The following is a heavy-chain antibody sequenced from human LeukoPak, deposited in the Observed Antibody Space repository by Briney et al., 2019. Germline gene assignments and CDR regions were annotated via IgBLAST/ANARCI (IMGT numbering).Heavy chain of an antibody. J-gene: IGHJ6*02. CDR2: ITSAGAT. V-gene: IGHV3-66*01. CDR1: GFTVTRNY. Sequence: GGSLRLSCAASGFTVTRNYMSWARLAPGKGLEWVSIITSAGATHYSTFVKGRFTISRDSSKNTVYLEMNSLRAEDTAVYYCATRGLSGYYYGMDVWGQGTTVTVSS. D-gene: IGHD3/OR15-3a*01. CDR3: ATRGLSGYYYGMDV.